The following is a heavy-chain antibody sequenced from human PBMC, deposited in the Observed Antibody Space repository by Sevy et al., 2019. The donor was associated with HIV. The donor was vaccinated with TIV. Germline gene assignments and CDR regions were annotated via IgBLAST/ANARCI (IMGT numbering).Heavy chain of an antibody. J-gene: IGHJ1*01. CDR3: ARDRVTAIEYFQH. Sequence: GGSLRLSCAASGFTFSSYGMHWVRQAPGKGLEWVSCISSSNSYIYYADSVKGRFTISRDNAKNSLYLQMNSLRAEDTAVYYCARDRVTAIEYFQHWGQGTLVTVSS. D-gene: IGHD2-21*02. CDR2: ISSSNSYI. CDR1: GFTFSSYG. V-gene: IGHV3-21*01.